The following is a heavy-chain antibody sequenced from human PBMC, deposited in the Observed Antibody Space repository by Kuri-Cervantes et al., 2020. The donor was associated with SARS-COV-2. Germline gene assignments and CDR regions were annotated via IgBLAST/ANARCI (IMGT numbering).Heavy chain of an antibody. CDR3: ARQIVVVPAAIFWFDP. D-gene: IGHD2-2*01. CDR1: GYSFTSYW. CDR2: IYPGDSDT. V-gene: IGHV5-51*01. Sequence: GESLKISWKGSGYSFTSYWIGWVRQMPGKGLEWMGIIYPGDSDTRYSPSFQGQVTISADKSISTAYLQWSSLKASDTAMYYCARQIVVVPAAIFWFDPWGQGTLVTVSS. J-gene: IGHJ5*02.